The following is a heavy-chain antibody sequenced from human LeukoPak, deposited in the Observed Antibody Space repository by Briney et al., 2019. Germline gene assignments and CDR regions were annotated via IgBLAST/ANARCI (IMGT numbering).Heavy chain of an antibody. V-gene: IGHV4-59*01. CDR2: IHYSGST. CDR3: ARAPYSSSWYYFDY. D-gene: IGHD6-13*01. CDR1: GASISSYY. J-gene: IGHJ4*02. Sequence: SETLSLTCTVSGASISSYYWSWLRQPPGKGLEWIGYIHYSGSTNYNPSLMSRVTISLDTSENQFSLKLSSVTAADTAVYYCARAPYSSSWYYFDYWGQGTLVTVSS.